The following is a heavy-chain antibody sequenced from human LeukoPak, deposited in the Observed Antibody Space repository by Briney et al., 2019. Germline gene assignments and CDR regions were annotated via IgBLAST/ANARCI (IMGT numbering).Heavy chain of an antibody. D-gene: IGHD6-6*01. J-gene: IGHJ4*01. CDR1: GFSFSTYS. CDR3: ARERQLVTDY. V-gene: IGHV3-21*06. CDR2: VTGSGTTK. Sequence: PGGSLRLSCVASGFSFSTYSMNWVRHAPGKGLEWVSSVTGSGTTKYYADSVKGRFVISRDNAKNSLYLQMNSLRAEDTAVYFCARERQLVTDYWGPGTLVTVSS.